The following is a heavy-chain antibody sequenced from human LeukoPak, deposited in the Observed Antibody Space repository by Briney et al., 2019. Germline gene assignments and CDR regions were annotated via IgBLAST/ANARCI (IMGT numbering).Heavy chain of an antibody. V-gene: IGHV3-7*01. J-gene: IGHJ4*02. CDR1: GFTFTSYW. Sequence: PGGSLRLSCAASGFTFTSYWMSWVRQAPGKGLEWVAQIKQDGSEKNYVGSVKGRFTISRDNTKNSLYLQMNSLRAEDTAVYYCVRDRITGATHFDCWGQGTLVTVSS. CDR2: IKQDGSEK. D-gene: IGHD7-27*01. CDR3: VRDRITGATHFDC.